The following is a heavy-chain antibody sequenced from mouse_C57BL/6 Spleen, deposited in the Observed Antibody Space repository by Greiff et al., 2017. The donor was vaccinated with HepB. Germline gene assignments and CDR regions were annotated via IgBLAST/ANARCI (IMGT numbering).Heavy chain of an antibody. CDR2: IYPGDGDT. D-gene: IGHD2-4*01. V-gene: IGHV1-82*01. J-gene: IGHJ2*01. CDR1: GYAFSSSW. Sequence: VKRVESGPELVKPGASVKISCKASGYAFSSSWMNWVKQRPGKGLEWIGRIYPGDGDTNYNGKFKGKATLTADKSSRTAYMQLSSLTSEDSAVYFCASYDYDDYWGQGATLTVSS. CDR3: ASYDYDDY.